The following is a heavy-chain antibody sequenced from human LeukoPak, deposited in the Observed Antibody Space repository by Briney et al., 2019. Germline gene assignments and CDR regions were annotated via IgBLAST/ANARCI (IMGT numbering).Heavy chain of an antibody. J-gene: IGHJ4*02. V-gene: IGHV1-2*02. CDR1: GYTFTGYY. CDR2: INPKSGGT. Sequence: ASVKVSCKASGYTFTGYYMHWVRQAPGQGLEWMGWINPKSGGTKYAQKFQGRVTMTRDTSITTAYMELSRLRSDDTAVYYCARVQGYGDYFDYWGQETLLTVSS. D-gene: IGHD4-17*01. CDR3: ARVQGYGDYFDY.